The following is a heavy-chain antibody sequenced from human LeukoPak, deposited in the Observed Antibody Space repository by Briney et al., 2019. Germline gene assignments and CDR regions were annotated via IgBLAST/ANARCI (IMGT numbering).Heavy chain of an antibody. CDR3: AKRGYYYDSSGYYSRTCFDY. CDR1: GFTFSSYG. D-gene: IGHD3-22*01. CDR2: ISYDGSNK. Sequence: PGSPLRLSCVVSGFTFSSYGMHWVRQAPGKGLEWVTDISYDGSNKYYADSVRGRFTISRDNSKNTLYLQMNSLRAEDTAVYYCAKRGYYYDSSGYYSRTCFDYWGQGTLVIVSS. V-gene: IGHV3-30*18. J-gene: IGHJ4*02.